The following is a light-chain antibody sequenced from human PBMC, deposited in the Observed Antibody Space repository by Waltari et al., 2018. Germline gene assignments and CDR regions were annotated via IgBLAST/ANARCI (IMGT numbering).Light chain of an antibody. CDR3: SSYAGSNTYI. CDR2: EVS. Sequence: QAAPTQPPSVSGSPGQSVTISCTGTSSDIGYYNAVSWYQQHPGKAPKLMCYEVSKLPSGVSDRFSGSKSGNTASLTISGLQAEDEADYYCSSYAGSNTYIFGAGTRLTVL. V-gene: IGLV2-11*01. CDR1: SSDIGYYNA. J-gene: IGLJ1*01.